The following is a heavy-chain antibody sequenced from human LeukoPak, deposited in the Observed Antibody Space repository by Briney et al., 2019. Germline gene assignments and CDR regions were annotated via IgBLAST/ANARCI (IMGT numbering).Heavy chain of an antibody. Sequence: PGGSLRLSCAASGFTFSNAWMSWVRQAPGKGLEWVSGIYSGGSTYYADSVKGRLTISRDNSKNTLYLQMNSLRAEDTAVYYCARLVGITYFDYWGQGTLVTVSS. CDR3: ARLVGITYFDY. CDR2: IYSGGST. CDR1: GFTFSNAW. J-gene: IGHJ4*02. D-gene: IGHD2-15*01. V-gene: IGHV3-53*01.